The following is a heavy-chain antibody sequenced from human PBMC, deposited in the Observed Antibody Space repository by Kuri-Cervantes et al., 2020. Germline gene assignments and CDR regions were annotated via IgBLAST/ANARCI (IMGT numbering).Heavy chain of an antibody. D-gene: IGHD4-17*01. V-gene: IGHV3-30-3*02. CDR3: AKNYGDYAWYFDL. CDR2: ISYDGSNK. CDR1: GFTFSSYA. Sequence: GGSLRLSCAASGFTFSSYAMHWVRQAPGKGLEWVVVISYDGSNKYYADSVKGRFTISRDNSKNTLYLQMNSLRAEDTAVYYCAKNYGDYAWYFDLWGRGTLVTVSS. J-gene: IGHJ2*01.